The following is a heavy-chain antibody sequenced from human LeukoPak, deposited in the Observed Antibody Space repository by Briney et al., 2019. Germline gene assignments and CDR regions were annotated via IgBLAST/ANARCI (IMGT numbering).Heavy chain of an antibody. D-gene: IGHD1-26*01. CDR3: ARGLTSGSYYNVLDY. J-gene: IGHJ4*02. Sequence: GGSLRLSCAASGFTFSSYWMHWVRQAPGKGLVWVSRINSDGSSTSYADSVKGRFTISRDNAKNTLYLQTNSLRAEDTAVYYCARGLTSGSYYNVLDYWGQGTLVTVSS. V-gene: IGHV3-74*01. CDR2: INSDGSST. CDR1: GFTFSSYW.